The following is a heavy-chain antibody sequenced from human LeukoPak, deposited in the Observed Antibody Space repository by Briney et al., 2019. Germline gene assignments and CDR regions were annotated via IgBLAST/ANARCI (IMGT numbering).Heavy chain of an antibody. D-gene: IGHD3-10*01. V-gene: IGHV3-23*01. CDR1: GFTFSSYA. CDR2: ISGSGGST. J-gene: IGHJ3*02. CDR3: ARVWFGELFGAFDI. Sequence: GGSLRLSCAASGFTFSSYATSWVRQAPGKGLEWVSAISGSGGSTYYADSVKGRFTISRDNSKNTLYLQMNSLRAEDTAVYYCARVWFGELFGAFDIWGQGTMVTVSS.